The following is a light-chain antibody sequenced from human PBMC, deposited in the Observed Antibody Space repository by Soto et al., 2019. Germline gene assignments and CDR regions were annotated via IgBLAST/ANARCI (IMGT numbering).Light chain of an antibody. J-gene: IGLJ2*01. V-gene: IGLV4-69*01. CDR2: LNSDGSH. Sequence: QLVLTQSPSASASLGASVKLTCTPSSGHSSYAIAWHQQQPEKGPRYLMKLNSDGSHSKGDGIPDRFSGSSSGAERYLTISSLQSEDEADYYCQTWGSGIPVVFGGGTKLTVL. CDR1: SGHSSYA. CDR3: QTWGSGIPVV.